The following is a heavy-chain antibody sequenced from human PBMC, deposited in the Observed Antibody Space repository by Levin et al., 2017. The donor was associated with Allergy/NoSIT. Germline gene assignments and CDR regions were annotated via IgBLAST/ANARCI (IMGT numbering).Heavy chain of an antibody. Sequence: SVKVSCKASGGTFSSYTISWVRQAPGQGLEWMGRIIPILGIANYAQKFQGRVSITADKSTSTAYMELSSLRSEDTAVYYCARVIPSGTVTTGGHADYYDYGMDVWGQGTTVTVSS. V-gene: IGHV1-69*02. CDR1: GGTFSSYT. CDR3: ARVIPSGTVTTGGHADYYDYGMDV. D-gene: IGHD4-17*01. CDR2: IIPILGIA. J-gene: IGHJ6*02.